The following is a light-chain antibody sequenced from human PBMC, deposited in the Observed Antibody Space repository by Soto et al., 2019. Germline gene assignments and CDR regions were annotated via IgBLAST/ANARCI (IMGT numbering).Light chain of an antibody. CDR3: SSYAGSNNVV. Sequence: QSALTQPPSASGSPGQSVTISCTGTSSDVGGYNYVSWYQQHPGKAPKLMIYEVSKRPSGVPDRFSGSKSGNTASLTASGLQADDEVDYYCSSYAGSNNVVFGGGTKLTVL. V-gene: IGLV2-8*01. CDR1: SSDVGGYNY. J-gene: IGLJ2*01. CDR2: EVS.